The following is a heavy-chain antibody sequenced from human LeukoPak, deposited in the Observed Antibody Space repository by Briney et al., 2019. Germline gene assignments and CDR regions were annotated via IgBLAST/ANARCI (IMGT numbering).Heavy chain of an antibody. Sequence: ASVKVSCKASGYTFTSYSISWVRQAPGQGLEWMGWISAYNGNTNYAQKLQGRVTMTTDTSTSTAYMELRSLRSDDTAVYYCARAPTTVVTPNYYYYYMDVWRKGTTVTVSS. CDR2: ISAYNGNT. CDR1: GYTFTSYS. J-gene: IGHJ6*03. D-gene: IGHD4-23*01. CDR3: ARAPTTVVTPNYYYYYMDV. V-gene: IGHV1-18*01.